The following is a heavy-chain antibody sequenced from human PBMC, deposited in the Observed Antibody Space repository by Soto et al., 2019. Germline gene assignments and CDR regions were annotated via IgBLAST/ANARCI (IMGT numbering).Heavy chain of an antibody. CDR1: GGSISSSSYY. CDR2: IYYSGST. J-gene: IGHJ5*02. V-gene: IGHV4-39*01. D-gene: IGHD6-19*01. CDR3: ARQDSSGWYKDWFDP. Sequence: SETLSLTCTVSGGSISSSSYYWGWIRQPPGKGLEWIGSIYYSGSTYYNPSLKSRVTISVDTSKNQFSLKLSSVTAADTAVYYCARQDSSGWYKDWFDPWGQGTLVTVSS.